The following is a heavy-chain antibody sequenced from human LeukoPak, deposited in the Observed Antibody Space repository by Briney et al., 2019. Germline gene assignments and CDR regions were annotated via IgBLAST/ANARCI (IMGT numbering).Heavy chain of an antibody. D-gene: IGHD4-17*01. V-gene: IGHV4-59*12. J-gene: IGHJ4*02. CDR1: GDSITNYS. CDR3: ARGSVRWPFDY. CDR2: VHYTGNT. Sequence: SETLSLTCTVSGDSITNYSWNWIRQPPGKGLEWIGYVHYTGNTDYNPSLKSRVTISVDTSKNQFSLKLSSVTAADTAVYYCARGSVRWPFDYWGQGTLVTVSS.